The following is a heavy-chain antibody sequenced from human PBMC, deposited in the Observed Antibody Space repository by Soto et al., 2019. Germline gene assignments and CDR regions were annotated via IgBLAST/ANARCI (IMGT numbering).Heavy chain of an antibody. Sequence: QVQLVQSGAEVKKPGSSVMVSCKASGGTFSSYAISWVRQAPGQGLEWMGGIIPIFGTANYAQKFQGRVTITADESTSTAYMELSSLRSEDTAVHYCARVVGAAAGINWFDPWGQGTLVTVSS. V-gene: IGHV1-69*01. J-gene: IGHJ5*02. CDR2: IIPIFGTA. D-gene: IGHD6-13*01. CDR1: GGTFSSYA. CDR3: ARVVGAAAGINWFDP.